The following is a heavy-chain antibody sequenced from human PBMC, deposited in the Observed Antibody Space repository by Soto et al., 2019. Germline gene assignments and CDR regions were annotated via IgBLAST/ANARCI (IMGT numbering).Heavy chain of an antibody. CDR1: GFTFSSYG. CDR3: AKASWYEAYYFDY. CDR2: ISYDGSNK. V-gene: IGHV3-30*18. J-gene: IGHJ4*02. D-gene: IGHD2-15*01. Sequence: QVQLVESGGGVVQPGRSLRLSCAASGFTFSSYGMHWVRQAPGKGLEWVAVISYDGSNKYYADSVKGRFTISRDNFKNTLYLQMNSLRAEDTAVYYCAKASWYEAYYFDYWGQGTLVTVSS.